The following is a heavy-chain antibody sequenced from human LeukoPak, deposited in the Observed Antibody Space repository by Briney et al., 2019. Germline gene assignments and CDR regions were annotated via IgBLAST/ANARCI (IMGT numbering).Heavy chain of an antibody. CDR1: GGPFSSYY. CDR2: ISSSSSTI. CDR3: ARDSDPYDFWSGYYLLDY. Sequence: PSETLSLTCAVYGGPFSSYYWTCIRQAPGKGLEWVSYISSSSSTIYYADSVKGRFTISRDNAKNSLYLQMNSLRAEDTAVYYCARDSDPYDFWSGYYLLDYWGQGTLVTVSS. J-gene: IGHJ4*02. D-gene: IGHD3-3*01. V-gene: IGHV3-48*01.